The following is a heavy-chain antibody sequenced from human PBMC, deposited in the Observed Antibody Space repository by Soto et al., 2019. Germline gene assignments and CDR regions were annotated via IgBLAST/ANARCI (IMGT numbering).Heavy chain of an antibody. D-gene: IGHD3-9*01. CDR3: AFRGPYDILTGYYVYYFGMDV. CDR1: GGSLSSSSYY. CDR2: IYYRGST. V-gene: IGHV4-39*01. Sequence: LSLTCAVPGGSLSSSSYYWGWIRQPPGQRLEWIGSIYYRGSTDYNPSLKSRVTISVDTSKNQYSLKLSSVPAADTAVYYCAFRGPYDILTGYYVYYFGMDVWGQGTTVTVSS. J-gene: IGHJ6*02.